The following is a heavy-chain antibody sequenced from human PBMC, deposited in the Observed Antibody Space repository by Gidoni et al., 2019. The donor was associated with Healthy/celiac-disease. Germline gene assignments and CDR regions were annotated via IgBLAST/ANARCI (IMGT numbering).Heavy chain of an antibody. J-gene: IGHJ5*02. Sequence: QVQLQESGPGLVKPSQTLSLTCPVSGGSISSGSYSWSWIRQPAGKGLEWIGRIYTSGSTNYNPSLKSRVTISVDTSKNQFSLKLSSVTAADTAVYYCARDGTYYDILTGYRQGWFDPWGQGTLVTVSS. CDR1: GGSISSGSYS. V-gene: IGHV4-61*02. CDR3: ARDGTYYDILTGYRQGWFDP. D-gene: IGHD3-9*01. CDR2: IYTSGST.